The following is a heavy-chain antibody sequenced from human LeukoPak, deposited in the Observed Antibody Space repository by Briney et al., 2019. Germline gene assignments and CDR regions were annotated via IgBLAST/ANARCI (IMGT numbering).Heavy chain of an antibody. CDR1: GFTFSNFW. J-gene: IGHJ4*02. Sequence: EGSLRLSCAASGFTFSNFWMTWVRQAPGKGLEWVANIKQDGSEKYYVDSVKGRFTISRDNAKNSLYLQMNSLRAEDTAVYYCARGRVDDYWGQGTLATVSS. CDR2: IKQDGSEK. V-gene: IGHV3-7*03. CDR3: ARGRVDDY.